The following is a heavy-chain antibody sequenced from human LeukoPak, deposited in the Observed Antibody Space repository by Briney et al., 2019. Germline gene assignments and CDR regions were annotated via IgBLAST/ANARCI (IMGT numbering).Heavy chain of an antibody. CDR2: IYSGDNT. CDR1: GFIVSNNY. V-gene: IGHV3-66*01. J-gene: IGHJ4*02. D-gene: IGHD6-19*01. CDR3: AKDVQWVGLV. Sequence: PGGSLRLSCAASGFIVSNNYMAWVRQAPGKGLEWVSVIYSGDNTFYADSVKGRFTISRDNSENTLYLQMNSLRVEDTAVYYCAKDVQWVGLVWGQGTLVTVSS.